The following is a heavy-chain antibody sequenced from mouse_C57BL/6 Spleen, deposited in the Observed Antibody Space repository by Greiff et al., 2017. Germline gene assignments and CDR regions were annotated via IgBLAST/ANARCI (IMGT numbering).Heavy chain of an antibody. CDR3: ARASVVEGGYFDV. Sequence: EVQLQESGPGLVKPSQSLSLTCSVTGYSITSGYYWNWIRQFPGNKLEWMGYISYDGSNNYNPSLKNRISITRDTSKNQFFLKLNSVTTEDTATYYCARASVVEGGYFDVWGTGTTVTVSS. D-gene: IGHD1-1*01. J-gene: IGHJ1*03. CDR2: ISYDGSN. V-gene: IGHV3-6*01. CDR1: GYSITSGYY.